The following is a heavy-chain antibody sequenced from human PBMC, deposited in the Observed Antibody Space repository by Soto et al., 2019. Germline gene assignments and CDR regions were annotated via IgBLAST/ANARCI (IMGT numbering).Heavy chain of an antibody. CDR2: INAGNGNT. D-gene: IGHD6-13*01. V-gene: IGHV1-3*01. CDR3: AREAGIAAPSPPDY. CDR1: GYTFTSYA. Sequence: VKVSCKASGYTFTSYAMHWVRQAPGQRLEWMGWINAGNGNTKYSQKFQGRVTITRDTSASTAYMELSSLRSEDTAVYYCAREAGIAAPSPPDYWGQGTLVTVSS. J-gene: IGHJ4*02.